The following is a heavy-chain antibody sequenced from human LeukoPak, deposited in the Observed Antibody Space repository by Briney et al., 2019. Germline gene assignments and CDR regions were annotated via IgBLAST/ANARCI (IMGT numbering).Heavy chain of an antibody. CDR2: IYPGDSDT. D-gene: IGHD2-15*01. CDR3: ARRPGYCSGGSCYYYYYGMDV. V-gene: IGHV5-51*01. CDR1: GYRFTSYW. Sequence: GESLKISCKGSGYRFTSYWIGWVRQMPGKGLEWMGIIYPGDSDTRYSPSFQGQVTISADKSISTAYLQWSSLKASDTVMYYCARRPGYCSGGSCYYYYYGMDVWGQGTTVTVSS. J-gene: IGHJ6*02.